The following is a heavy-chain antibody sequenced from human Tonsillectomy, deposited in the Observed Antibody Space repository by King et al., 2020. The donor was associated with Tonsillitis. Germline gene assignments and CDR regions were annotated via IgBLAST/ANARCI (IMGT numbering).Heavy chain of an antibody. V-gene: IGHV4-39*01. D-gene: IGHD5-24*01. CDR3: ARHGMATNWGHYFDY. CDR2: LSYSVST. J-gene: IGHJ4*02. Sequence: QLQESGPGLVKASETLSLTCTVSGGSISSGTYYWGWIRQPPGKGLEWIGSLSYSVSTYYNPSLKSRVTISVDTSKNQFSLELTSVTAADTAVYYCARHGMATNWGHYFDYWGQGTLVTVSS. CDR1: GGSISSGTYY.